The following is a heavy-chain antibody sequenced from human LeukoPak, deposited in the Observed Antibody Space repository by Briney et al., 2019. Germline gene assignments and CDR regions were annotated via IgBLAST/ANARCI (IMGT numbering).Heavy chain of an antibody. CDR3: AQRAQLPKRHFDY. CDR1: GFTVSSSY. Sequence: GGSLRLSCAASGFTVSSSYMSWVRQAPGKGLEWVSVIYSGGSTYYADSVKGRFTISRDNSKNTLYLQMNSLRAEDTAVYYCAQRAQLPKRHFDYWGQGTLVTVSS. CDR2: IYSGGST. D-gene: IGHD2-2*01. V-gene: IGHV3-53*01. J-gene: IGHJ4*02.